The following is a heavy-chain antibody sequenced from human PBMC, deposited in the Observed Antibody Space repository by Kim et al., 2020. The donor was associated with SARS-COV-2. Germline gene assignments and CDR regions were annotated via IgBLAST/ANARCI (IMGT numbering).Heavy chain of an antibody. D-gene: IGHD3-9*01. CDR3: ARLTGHFDF. CDR2: IYYNGGT. V-gene: IGHV4-59*01. CDR1: GGSISGYY. J-gene: IGHJ4*02. Sequence: SETLSLTCSVSGGSISGYYWSWIRQPPGKGLEWIGYIYYNGGTNYNPSLRSRVSISVDRSNNQFSLSLHSVTAADAAVYYCARLTGHFDFWGQGTLVTVS.